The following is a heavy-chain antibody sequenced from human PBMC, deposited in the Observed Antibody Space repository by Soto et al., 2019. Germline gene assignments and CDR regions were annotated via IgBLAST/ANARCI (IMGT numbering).Heavy chain of an antibody. CDR1: GWSLRRYQ. V-gene: IGHV4-59*12. CDR2: IYYSGST. CDR3: ARVWYYYGSGRTNWFDP. D-gene: IGHD3-10*01. J-gene: IGHJ5*02. Sequence: SETLALTFPGSGWSLRRYQLNWHPQPPREGLEWIGYIYYSGSTNSNPSLKSRVTISVDTSKNQFSLKLSSVTAADTAVYYCARVWYYYGSGRTNWFDPWGQGTLVTVSS.